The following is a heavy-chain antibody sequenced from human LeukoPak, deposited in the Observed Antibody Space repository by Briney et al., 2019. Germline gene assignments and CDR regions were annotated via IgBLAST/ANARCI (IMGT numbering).Heavy chain of an antibody. CDR3: AKGSPRYYYDRSGYYPYYFDY. Sequence: GRSLRLSCAASGFTFNNFVMHWVRQAPGKGLEWVAVIWYDGANKYYADSVKGRFTISRDNSKNTLYLQMNSLRAEDTAVFYCAKGSPRYYYDRSGYYPYYFDYWGQGTLVTVSS. D-gene: IGHD3-22*01. J-gene: IGHJ4*02. CDR2: IWYDGANK. V-gene: IGHV3-33*06. CDR1: GFTFNNFV.